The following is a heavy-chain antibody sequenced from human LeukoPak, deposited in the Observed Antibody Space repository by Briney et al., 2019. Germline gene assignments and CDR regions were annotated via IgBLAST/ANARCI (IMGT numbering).Heavy chain of an antibody. J-gene: IGHJ5*02. D-gene: IGHD3-10*01. V-gene: IGHV6-1*01. Sequence: SQTLSLTCAISGDSVSSNSAAWNGIRQSPSRGLEWLGSTYYRSKWYNDYAVAVKSRITINPDTSKNQFSLQLNSATPEDTAVYYCAREIMVRGVIAYTWFDPWGQGTLVTVSS. CDR2: TYYRSKWYN. CDR3: AREIMVRGVIAYTWFDP. CDR1: GDSVSSNSAA.